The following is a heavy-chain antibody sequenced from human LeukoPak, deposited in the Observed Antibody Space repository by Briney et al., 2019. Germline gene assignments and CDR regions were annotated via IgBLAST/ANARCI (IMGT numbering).Heavy chain of an antibody. V-gene: IGHV3-23*01. Sequence: GGSLRLSCAASGFTFSSYAMSWVRQAPGKGLERVSAISGSGGSTYYADSVKGRFTISRDNSKNTLYLQMNSLRAEDTAVYYCAKRKTSGWSIDYWGQGTLVTVSS. CDR3: AKRKTSGWSIDY. CDR1: GFTFSSYA. CDR2: ISGSGGST. J-gene: IGHJ4*02. D-gene: IGHD6-19*01.